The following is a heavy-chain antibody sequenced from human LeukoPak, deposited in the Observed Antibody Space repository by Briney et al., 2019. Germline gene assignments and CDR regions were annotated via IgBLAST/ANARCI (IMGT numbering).Heavy chain of an antibody. V-gene: IGHV4-38-2*02. CDR3: ASGKWLRFPPFDY. Sequence: SETLSLTCTVSGYSISSGYYWGWIRQPPGKGLEWIGSIYHSGSTYYNPSLKSRVTISVDTSKNQFSLKLSSVTAADTAVYYCASGKWLRFPPFDYWGQGTLVTVSS. CDR2: IYHSGST. J-gene: IGHJ4*02. D-gene: IGHD5-12*01. CDR1: GYSISSGYY.